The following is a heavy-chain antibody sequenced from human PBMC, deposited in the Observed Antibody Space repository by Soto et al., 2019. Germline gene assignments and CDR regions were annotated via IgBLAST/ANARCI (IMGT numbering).Heavy chain of an antibody. CDR1: GFNVSTNY. Sequence: PGGSLRLSCAASGFNVSTNYMTWVRQAAGKGLEWVSVIYSGGTTYYADSVKGRFIISRDNFKNTRDLQMNNLRAEDTALYYCARGSGSLYYLHYWGQGTLVTVSS. CDR3: ARGSGSLYYLHY. CDR2: IYSGGTT. D-gene: IGHD1-26*01. V-gene: IGHV3-53*01. J-gene: IGHJ4*02.